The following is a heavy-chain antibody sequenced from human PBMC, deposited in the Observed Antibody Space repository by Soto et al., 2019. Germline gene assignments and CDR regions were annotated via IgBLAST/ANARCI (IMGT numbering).Heavy chain of an antibody. J-gene: IGHJ4*02. CDR2: IYWDDDK. D-gene: IGHD6-19*01. CDR3: AHRYSSGYPFSY. CDR1: GFSLSTSGVG. Sequence: QITLKESGPTLVKPTQTLTLTCTFSGFSLSTSGVGVGWIRQPPGKALEWLALIYWDDDKRYSPSLKSRLTITKDTSKNQVVLTMTNMDPVDTATYDCAHRYSSGYPFSYWGQGTLVTVSS. V-gene: IGHV2-5*02.